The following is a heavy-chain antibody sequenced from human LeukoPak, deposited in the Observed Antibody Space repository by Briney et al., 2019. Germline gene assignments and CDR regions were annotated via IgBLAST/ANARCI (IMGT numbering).Heavy chain of an antibody. D-gene: IGHD1-1*01. V-gene: IGHV3-11*04. CDR3: ARDRTRETFDY. CDR2: ISSGGNTI. Sequence: GGSLRLSCPASGFTFRYYYMSWIRQAPGKGLDWVSFISSGGNTINYADSMKGRFTISRDNAKNSLYLQMNSLRAEDTAVYYCARDRTRETFDYWGRGTLVTVCS. CDR1: GFTFRYYY. J-gene: IGHJ4*02.